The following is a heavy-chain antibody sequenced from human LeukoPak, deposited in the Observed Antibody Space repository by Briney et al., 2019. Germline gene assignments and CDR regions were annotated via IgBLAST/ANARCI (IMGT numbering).Heavy chain of an antibody. D-gene: IGHD3-10*01. J-gene: IGHJ6*03. CDR3: ARAFGRSAPAGYYYYMDV. CDR1: GGSIINYY. V-gene: IGHV4-59*01. Sequence: SETLSLTCTVSGGSIINYYWSWIRQPPGTGLEWIGYIYYSGSTNYNPSLESRVTISVDTSKNQFSLKLSSVTAADTAVYYCARAFGRSAPAGYYYYMDVWGKGTTVTVSS. CDR2: IYYSGST.